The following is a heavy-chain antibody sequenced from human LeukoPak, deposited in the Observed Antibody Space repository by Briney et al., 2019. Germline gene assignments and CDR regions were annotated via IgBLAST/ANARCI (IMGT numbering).Heavy chain of an antibody. CDR3: ARVAQWLVRGGHYYGMDV. Sequence: SETLSLTCTVSGGSISSYYWSWIRQPPGKGLEWIGYIYYSRSTNYNPSLKSRVTISVDTSKNQFSLKLSSVTAADTAVYYCARVAQWLVRGGHYYGMDVWGQGTTVTVSS. CDR1: GGSISSYY. V-gene: IGHV4-59*01. D-gene: IGHD6-19*01. CDR2: IYYSRST. J-gene: IGHJ6*02.